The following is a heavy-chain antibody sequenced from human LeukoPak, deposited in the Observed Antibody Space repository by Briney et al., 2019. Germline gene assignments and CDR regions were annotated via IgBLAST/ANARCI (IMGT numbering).Heavy chain of an antibody. D-gene: IGHD1-1*01. Sequence: GGSLRLSCETSGFTFSNYAMSWVRQAPGKGLEWVSAISGSGSRTYYADSVKARFTVSRDNSKNILYLQMHSLTVEDTAMYYCAKDYNAFDFWGQGTLVTVSS. CDR1: GFTFSNYA. J-gene: IGHJ4*02. CDR3: AKDYNAFDF. V-gene: IGHV3-23*01. CDR2: ISGSGSRT.